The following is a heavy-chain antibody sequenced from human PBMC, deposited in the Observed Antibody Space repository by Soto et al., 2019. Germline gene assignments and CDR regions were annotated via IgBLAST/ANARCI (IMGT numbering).Heavy chain of an antibody. V-gene: IGHV1-3*04. D-gene: IGHD2-15*01. Sequence: RASVKVSCKTSGYTFTSYAIHWVRQAPGQGLEWLGWLNIGNGNTQYSPKLHDRVTLTRDTSASTAYMELSSLRSEEPAVYYCAIQPLCGGRCYVHWFDLCVQVTLVTVS. CDR3: AIQPLCGGRCYVHWFDL. CDR2: LNIGNGNT. J-gene: IGHJ5*02. CDR1: GYTFTSYA.